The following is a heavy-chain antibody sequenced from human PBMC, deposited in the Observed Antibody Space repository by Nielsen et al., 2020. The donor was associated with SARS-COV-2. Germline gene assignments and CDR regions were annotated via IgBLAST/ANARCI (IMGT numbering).Heavy chain of an antibody. J-gene: IGHJ6*02. CDR1: GGSVSSGSYY. V-gene: IGHV4-61*01. D-gene: IGHD3-10*01. CDR2: IYYSGST. CDR3: ASFASGTFSIHV. Sequence: SETLSLTCTVSGGSVSSGSYYWSWIRQPPGKGLEWIGYIYYSGSTNYNPSLKSRVTISLDTSKNQFSLKLSSVTAADTAVYYCASFASGTFSIHVWGQGTSVTVSS.